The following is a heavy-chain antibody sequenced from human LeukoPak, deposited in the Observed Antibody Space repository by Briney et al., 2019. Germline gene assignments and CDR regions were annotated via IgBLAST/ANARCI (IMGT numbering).Heavy chain of an antibody. CDR2: ISAYNGNT. J-gene: IGHJ6*02. D-gene: IGHD1-20*01. CDR3: PSHSGYNWNEETYYYYGMDV. V-gene: IGHV1-18*01. Sequence: GASVKVSCKASGYTFTSYGISWVRQAPGQGLEWMGWISAYNGNTNYAQKFQGRVTMTTDTSTSTAYMELRSLRSDDTAVYYSPSHSGYNWNEETYYYYGMDVWGQGTTVTVSS. CDR1: GYTFTSYG.